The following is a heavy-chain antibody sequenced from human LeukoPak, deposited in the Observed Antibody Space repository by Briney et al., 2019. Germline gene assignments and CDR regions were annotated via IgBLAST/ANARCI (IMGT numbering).Heavy chain of an antibody. J-gene: IGHJ2*01. Sequence: GESLKISCKGSGYSFTSYWIGWVRQMPGKGLEWMGIIYPGDSDTRYSPSFQGQVTISADKSISTAYLQWSSLKASDTAMYYCARSYYDTSGYYLHWYFDLWGRGTLATVSS. CDR1: GYSFTSYW. CDR3: ARSYYDTSGYYLHWYFDL. V-gene: IGHV5-51*01. D-gene: IGHD3-22*01. CDR2: IYPGDSDT.